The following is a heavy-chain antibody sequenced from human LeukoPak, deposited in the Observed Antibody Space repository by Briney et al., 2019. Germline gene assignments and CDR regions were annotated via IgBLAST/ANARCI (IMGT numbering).Heavy chain of an antibody. CDR1: GYTLTELS. CDR3: AAYHDFWSGYYTIN. CDR2: FDPEDGET. D-gene: IGHD3-3*01. Sequence: ASVKVSCKVSGYTLTELSMHWVRQAPGKGLEWMGGFDPEDGETIYAQKFQGRVTMTEDTSTDTAYMELSSLRSEDTAVYYCAAYHDFWSGYYTINWGQGTLVTVSS. V-gene: IGHV1-24*01. J-gene: IGHJ4*02.